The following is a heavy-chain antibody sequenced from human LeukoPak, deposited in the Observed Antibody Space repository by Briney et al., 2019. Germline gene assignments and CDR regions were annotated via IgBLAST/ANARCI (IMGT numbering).Heavy chain of an antibody. CDR3: ARVHCSGRGCFQRYDGFHI. V-gene: IGHV3-11*06. Sequence: GGSLRLSCAASGFTFSDYYMSWIRQAPGKGLEWVSSISSDSGYIYYADSVRGRFTVSRDNAKSSLFLQMNSLRDDDTAVYYCARVHCSGRGCFQRYDGFHIWGQGTVVTVSS. J-gene: IGHJ3*02. D-gene: IGHD2-15*01. CDR2: ISSDSGYI. CDR1: GFTFSDYY.